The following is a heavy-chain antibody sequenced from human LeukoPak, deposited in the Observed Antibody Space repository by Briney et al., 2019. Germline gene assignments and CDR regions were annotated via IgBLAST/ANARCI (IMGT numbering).Heavy chain of an antibody. CDR1: EFTFTTYG. CDR2: IYYDGSNI. D-gene: IGHD1-1*01. V-gene: IGHV3-33*01. Sequence: PGRSLTLSRAASEFTFTTYGMHWVRQAPGKGQEWVAFIYYDGSNIYYADYVKGRFTISRDISKNTLYLQMDSLRAEDTAIYYCARDWNTNSFDYWGQGPLVTVSS. J-gene: IGHJ4*02. CDR3: ARDWNTNSFDY.